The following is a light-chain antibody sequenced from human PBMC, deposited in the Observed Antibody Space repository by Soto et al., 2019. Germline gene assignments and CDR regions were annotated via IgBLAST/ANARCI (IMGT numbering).Light chain of an antibody. CDR3: QQYNTYST. V-gene: IGKV1-5*01. CDR1: QSISGW. J-gene: IGKJ5*01. Sequence: DIQMTQSPSTLSASVGDRVTITCRASQSISGWLAWYQQKPGKAPKLLIYDASSLESGVPQRFSGSGSGTEFTLTISSLQPDDFATYYCQQYNTYSTFGQGTRLEIK. CDR2: DAS.